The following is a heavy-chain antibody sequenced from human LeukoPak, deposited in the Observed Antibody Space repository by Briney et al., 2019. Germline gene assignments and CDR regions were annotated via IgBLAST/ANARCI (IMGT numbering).Heavy chain of an antibody. Sequence: ASVKVSCKASGYTFTSYGISWVRQAPGQGLDWMGWISAYNGNTNYAQKLQGRVTMTTDTSTSTADMELRSLRSDDTAVYYCARLIAVAASFDYWGQGTLVTVSS. J-gene: IGHJ4*02. V-gene: IGHV1-18*01. CDR3: ARLIAVAASFDY. D-gene: IGHD6-19*01. CDR1: GYTFTSYG. CDR2: ISAYNGNT.